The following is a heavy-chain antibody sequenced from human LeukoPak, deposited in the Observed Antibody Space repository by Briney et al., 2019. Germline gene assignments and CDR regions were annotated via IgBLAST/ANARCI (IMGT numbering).Heavy chain of an antibody. V-gene: IGHV3-7*01. Sequence: GGSLRLTCAASGFTFTNYWMSWVRQAPGKAPERVANIMQDGSEKYYVDSVKGRFTISRDNAKNSLYPQMNSLRAEDTAVYYCARVCSGGSCRDYWGQGTLVTVSS. D-gene: IGHD2-15*01. CDR2: IMQDGSEK. CDR1: GFTFTNYW. CDR3: ARVCSGGSCRDY. J-gene: IGHJ4*02.